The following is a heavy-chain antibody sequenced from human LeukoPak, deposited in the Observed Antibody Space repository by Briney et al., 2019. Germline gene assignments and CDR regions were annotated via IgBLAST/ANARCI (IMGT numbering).Heavy chain of an antibody. J-gene: IGHJ5*02. CDR2: FCGSGGST. CDR1: GFTFSSYA. Sequence: GGSLRLSCAASGFTFSSYAMSWVRQAPGKGLEWVSAFCGSGGSTYYADSVKGRFTISRDNSKNTLYLQMNSLRAEDTAVYYCAKDRYIAVAGKGVEKYNWFDPWGQGTLVTVSS. V-gene: IGHV3-23*01. CDR3: AKDRYIAVAGKGVEKYNWFDP. D-gene: IGHD6-19*01.